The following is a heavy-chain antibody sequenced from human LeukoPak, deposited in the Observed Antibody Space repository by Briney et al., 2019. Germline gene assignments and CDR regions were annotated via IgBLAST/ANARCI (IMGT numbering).Heavy chain of an antibody. CDR2: ISGSGGST. J-gene: IGHJ4*02. V-gene: IGHV3-23*01. Sequence: QPGGSLRLSCAASGFTFSSYAMTWVRQAPGKGLEWVSGISGSGGSTYYADSVKGRFTISRDNARNSLYLEMNGLSADDTAVYYCARSDFGDSLDYWGQGTLVTVSS. CDR1: GFTFSSYA. CDR3: ARSDFGDSLDY. D-gene: IGHD2-21*02.